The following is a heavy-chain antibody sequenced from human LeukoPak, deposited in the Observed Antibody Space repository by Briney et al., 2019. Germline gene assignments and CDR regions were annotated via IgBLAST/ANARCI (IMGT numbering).Heavy chain of an antibody. CDR3: ARDRTIGNWHFDL. Sequence: PGGSLRLSCAASGFTFSHYAMHWVRQAPGRGLEWVAVISYDESNKYNADSVKGRFTISRDNSKNTLFLQLNSLRPEDTAVYYCARDRTIGNWHFDLWGRGTLVTVSS. V-gene: IGHV3-30*04. CDR1: GFTFSHYA. CDR2: ISYDESNK. D-gene: IGHD1-14*01. J-gene: IGHJ2*01.